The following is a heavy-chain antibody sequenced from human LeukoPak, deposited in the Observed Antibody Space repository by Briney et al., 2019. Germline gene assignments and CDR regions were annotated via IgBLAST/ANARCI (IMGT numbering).Heavy chain of an antibody. CDR1: GGSFSGYY. CDR2: INHSGST. D-gene: IGHD3-10*01. J-gene: IGHJ4*02. Sequence: SETLSLTCAVYGGSFSGYYWSWIRQPPGKGLEWIGEINHSGSTNYNPSLKSRVTISVDTSKNQFSLKLSSVTAADTAVYYCARRITMVRGVSSRYFDYWGQGTLVTVSS. CDR3: ARRITMVRGVSSRYFDY. V-gene: IGHV4-34*01.